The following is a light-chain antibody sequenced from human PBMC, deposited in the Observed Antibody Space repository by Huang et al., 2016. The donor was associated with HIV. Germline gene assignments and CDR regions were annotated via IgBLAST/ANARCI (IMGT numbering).Light chain of an antibody. V-gene: IGKV4-1*01. CDR2: WAS. J-gene: IGKJ3*01. CDR1: QSVLYSSNNKNF. CDR3: QQYYNTPFT. Sequence: DIVMTQSPDSLAVSLGERATINCKSSQSVLYSSNNKNFLAWYQQKPGQPPKRPIYWASTQESGVPDRFSGIGSWTDCTLTINSLRAEDVAVYYCQQYYNTPFTFGPGTKVDIK.